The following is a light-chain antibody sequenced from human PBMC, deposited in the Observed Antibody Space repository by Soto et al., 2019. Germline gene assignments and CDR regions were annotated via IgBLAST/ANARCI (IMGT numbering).Light chain of an antibody. CDR2: EVS. CDR3: SSYSGTNYHYV. J-gene: IGLJ1*01. V-gene: IGLV2-8*01. CDR1: SSDVGGYNY. Sequence: QSVLTQPPSASGSFGQSVTISCTGTSSDVGGYNYVSWYQQHPGKAPKLMIYEVSERPSGVPDRFSGSKSGNTASLTVSGLQADDGGYYYCSSYSGTNYHYVFGTGTKLTVL.